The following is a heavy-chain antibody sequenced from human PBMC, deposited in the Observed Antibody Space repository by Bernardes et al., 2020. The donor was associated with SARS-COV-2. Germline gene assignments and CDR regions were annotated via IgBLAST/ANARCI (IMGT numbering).Heavy chain of an antibody. J-gene: IGHJ4*02. Sequence: TLSLTCTVSGGSINSGSYYWSWIRQPTGKGLEWIGRVYSSGNANYKPSLKSRVSISLDTSGNHFSLRLRSVTAADTAVYYCARESSTFGGALGYWGQGTLITVSS. CDR3: ARESSTFGGALGY. V-gene: IGHV4-61*02. D-gene: IGHD3-16*01. CDR2: VYSSGNA. CDR1: GGSINSGSYY.